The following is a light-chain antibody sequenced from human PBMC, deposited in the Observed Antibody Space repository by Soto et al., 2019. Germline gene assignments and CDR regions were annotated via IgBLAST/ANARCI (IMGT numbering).Light chain of an antibody. CDR2: VAS. V-gene: IGKV1-9*01. CDR3: QQVNSYPIT. J-gene: IGKJ5*01. Sequence: DIQMTQSPSSLSASVGARVTITCRASQSISSYLNWYQQKPGKAPKLLIFVASTLQSGVPSRFSGSGSGTEFSITISSLQPEDGATYDCQQVNSYPITFGQGTRLEIK. CDR1: QSISSY.